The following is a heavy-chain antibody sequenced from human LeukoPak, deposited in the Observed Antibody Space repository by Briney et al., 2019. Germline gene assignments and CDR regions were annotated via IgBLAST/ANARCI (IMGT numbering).Heavy chain of an antibody. V-gene: IGHV3-23*01. CDR2: ISGSGCST. CDR3: AKGRELRYFDWLPHPPYFDY. D-gene: IGHD3-9*01. J-gene: IGHJ4*02. Sequence: GGSLRLSCAASGFTFSSYAMSWVRQAPGKGLEWVSAISGSGCSTYYADSVKGRFTISRDNSKNTLYLQMNSLRAEDTAVYYCAKGRELRYFDWLPHPPYFDYWGQGTLVTVSS. CDR1: GFTFSSYA.